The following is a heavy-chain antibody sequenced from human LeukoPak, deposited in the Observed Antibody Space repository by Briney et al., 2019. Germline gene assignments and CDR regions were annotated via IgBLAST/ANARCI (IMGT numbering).Heavy chain of an antibody. Sequence: GGSLRLSCAASGFTFSSYGMHWVRQAPGKGLEWVAVISYDGSNKYYADSVKGRFTISRDNSKNTLYLQMNSLRAEDTAVYYCAREGMGFGYYYYGMDVWGQGTTVTVSS. CDR2: ISYDGSNK. D-gene: IGHD3-3*01. CDR1: GFTFSSYG. CDR3: AREGMGFGYYYYGMDV. V-gene: IGHV3-30*19. J-gene: IGHJ6*02.